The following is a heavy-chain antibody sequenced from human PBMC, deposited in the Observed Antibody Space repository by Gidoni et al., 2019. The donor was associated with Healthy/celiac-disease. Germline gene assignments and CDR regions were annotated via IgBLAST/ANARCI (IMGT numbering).Heavy chain of an antibody. Sequence: EVQLLESGGGLVQPGGSLGLSCDASAFTFSSYAMSWVRQAPGKGLEWVSAISGSGGSTYYADSVKGRFTISRDNSKNTLYLQMNSLRAEDTAVYYCAKVKAGSYYFDYWGQGTLVTVSS. CDR3: AKVKAGSYYFDY. V-gene: IGHV3-23*01. CDR2: ISGSGGST. D-gene: IGHD1-26*01. J-gene: IGHJ4*02. CDR1: AFTFSSYA.